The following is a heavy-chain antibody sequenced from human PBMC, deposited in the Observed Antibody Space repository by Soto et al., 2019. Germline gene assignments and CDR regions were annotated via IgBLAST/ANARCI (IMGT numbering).Heavy chain of an antibody. V-gene: IGHV5-51*01. D-gene: IGHD5-18*01. CDR2: IKPGDSDT. J-gene: IGHJ4*02. Sequence: GESLKISCKGSGYNFRTYWIGWVRQLPGKGLEWMGIIKPGDSDTRYSPSFQGQVTISADNSITTVYLQWSSLRASDTAMYFCARQEGTALGTPFYFDYWGQGTLVTVSS. CDR1: GYNFRTYW. CDR3: ARQEGTALGTPFYFDY.